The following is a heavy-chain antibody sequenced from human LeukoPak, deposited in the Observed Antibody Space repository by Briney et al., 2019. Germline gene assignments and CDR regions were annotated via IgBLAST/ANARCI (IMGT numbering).Heavy chain of an antibody. CDR2: INPNSGGA. CDR3: ARGRRITIFGVVTEYYYGMDV. CDR1: GYTFTGYY. V-gene: IGHV1-2*02. J-gene: IGHJ6*02. Sequence: ASVKVSCKACGYTFTGYYMHWVRQAPGQGLEWMGWINPNSGGANYAQKFQGRVTMTRDTSISTAYMELSRLRSDDTAVYYCARGRRITIFGVVTEYYYGMDVWGQGTTVTVSS. D-gene: IGHD3-3*01.